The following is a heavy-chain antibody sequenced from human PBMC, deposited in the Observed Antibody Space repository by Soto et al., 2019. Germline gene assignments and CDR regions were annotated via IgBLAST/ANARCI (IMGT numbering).Heavy chain of an antibody. CDR1: GYTFTSYA. J-gene: IGHJ4*02. Sequence: GASVKVSCKASGYTFTSYAMHWVRQAPGQRLEWMGWINAGNGNTKYSQKFQGRVTITRDTSASTAYVELSSLRSEDTAVYYCARVNRYNWNDRLDYWGQGTLVTVSS. V-gene: IGHV1-3*01. D-gene: IGHD1-1*01. CDR2: INAGNGNT. CDR3: ARVNRYNWNDRLDY.